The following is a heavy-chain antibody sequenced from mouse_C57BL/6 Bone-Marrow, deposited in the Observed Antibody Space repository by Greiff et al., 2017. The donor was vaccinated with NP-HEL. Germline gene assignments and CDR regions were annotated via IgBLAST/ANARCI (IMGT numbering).Heavy chain of an antibody. J-gene: IGHJ1*03. Sequence: EVQVVESGGDLVKPGGSLKLSCAASGFTFSSYGMSWVRQTPDKRLEWVATISSGGSYTYYPDSVKGRFTISRDNAKNTLYLQMSSLKSEDTAMYYCAQIYYYGSSSWYFDVWGTGTTVTVSS. CDR2: ISSGGSYT. CDR1: GFTFSSYG. D-gene: IGHD1-1*01. V-gene: IGHV5-6*01. CDR3: AQIYYYGSSSWYFDV.